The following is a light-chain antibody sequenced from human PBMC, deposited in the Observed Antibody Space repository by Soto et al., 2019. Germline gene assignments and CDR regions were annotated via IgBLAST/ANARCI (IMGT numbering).Light chain of an antibody. Sequence: DIQLTQSPSFLSASVGDRVTITCRASQGISSYLAWYQQKPGKAPKLLIYAASTLQSGVPSRFSGSGSVTEFALTISSLQPEDFATYYCQQLNSYPFTFGQGKRLEIK. V-gene: IGKV1-9*01. CDR3: QQLNSYPFT. CDR1: QGISSY. CDR2: AAS. J-gene: IGKJ5*01.